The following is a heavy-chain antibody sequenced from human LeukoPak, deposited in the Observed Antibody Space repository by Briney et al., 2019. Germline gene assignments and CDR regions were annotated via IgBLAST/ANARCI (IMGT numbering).Heavy chain of an antibody. Sequence: GGSLRLSCAASGFTFSTDGIHWVRQAPGKRPEWVANINFDGSAKYYADSLKGRSTISRDNSKNTLYLEMNSLRVEDTAVYYCAKGVSGNSFYLDYWGQGTLVTVSS. V-gene: IGHV3-30*02. D-gene: IGHD1-20*01. CDR2: INFDGSAK. J-gene: IGHJ4*02. CDR1: GFTFSTDG. CDR3: AKGVSGNSFYLDY.